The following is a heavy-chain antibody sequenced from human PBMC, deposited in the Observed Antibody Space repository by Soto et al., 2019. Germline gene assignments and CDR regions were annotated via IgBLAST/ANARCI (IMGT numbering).Heavy chain of an antibody. V-gene: IGHV1-3*01. Sequence: QVQLVQSGAEVKKPGASVKVSCKASGYTFTSYAMHWVRQAPGQRLEWMGWINAGNGNTKYSQKFQGRVTITRDTSAITAYMGLSSLRAEDTAMYYCARVSISGLGYGMDVWGQGTTVTVSS. D-gene: IGHD3-10*01. J-gene: IGHJ6*02. CDR2: INAGNGNT. CDR1: GYTFTSYA. CDR3: ARVSISGLGYGMDV.